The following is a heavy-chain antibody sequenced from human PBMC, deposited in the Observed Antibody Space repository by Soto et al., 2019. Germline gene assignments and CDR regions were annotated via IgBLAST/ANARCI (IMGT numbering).Heavy chain of an antibody. V-gene: IGHV1-18*01. J-gene: IGHJ4*02. D-gene: IGHD2-2*01. CDR3: ARRYCSCTSCYASSGWPFDF. CDR1: GYTFTSYG. Sequence: ASVKVSCKASGYTFTSYGISWVRQAPGQGLEWMGWISAYNGNTNYAQKLQGRVTMTTDTSTSTSYMELRSLRSDDTAVYYCARRYCSCTSCYASSGWPFDFWGQGTLVTVSS. CDR2: ISAYNGNT.